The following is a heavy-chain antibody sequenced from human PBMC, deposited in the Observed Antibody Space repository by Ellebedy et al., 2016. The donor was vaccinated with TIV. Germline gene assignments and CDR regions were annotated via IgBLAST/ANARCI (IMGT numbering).Heavy chain of an antibody. J-gene: IGHJ3*02. Sequence: GGSLRLSCTASRFTFSSYWMSWVRQAPGKGLEWVANINQDGRQKYYVDSVKGRFTISRDNVKNSLYLQVNSLRAEATAVYYCATDGSYGDYLSPQHAFTIWGQGTMVTVSS. D-gene: IGHD4-17*01. CDR2: INQDGRQK. V-gene: IGHV3-7*01. CDR3: ATDGSYGDYLSPQHAFTI. CDR1: RFTFSSYW.